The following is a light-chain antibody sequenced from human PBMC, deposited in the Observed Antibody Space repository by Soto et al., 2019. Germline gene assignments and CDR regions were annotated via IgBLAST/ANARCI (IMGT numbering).Light chain of an antibody. V-gene: IGKV1-5*03. CDR2: KAS. Sequence: DIQLTQSPSTLSASVGDRVTITCRASRSIINWLAWYQQRSGKGPKLLIYKASNLQTGVPSRFSGSGYGTEFTLTISSLQPDDVATYYCQQYSDHWTFGQGTKVEIK. J-gene: IGKJ1*01. CDR1: RSIINW. CDR3: QQYSDHWT.